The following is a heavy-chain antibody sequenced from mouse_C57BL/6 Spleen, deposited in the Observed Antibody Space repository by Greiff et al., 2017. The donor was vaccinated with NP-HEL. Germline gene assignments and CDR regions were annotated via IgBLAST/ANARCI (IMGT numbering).Heavy chain of an antibody. V-gene: IGHV1-81*01. Sequence: VQLQQSGAELARPGASVKLSCKASGYTFTSYGISWVKQRTGQGLEWIGEIYPRSGNTYYNEKFKGKATLTADKSSSTAYMELRSLTSEDSAVYFCATLWDVYFDYWGQGTTLTVSS. D-gene: IGHD4-1*01. CDR2: IYPRSGNT. CDR1: GYTFTSYG. CDR3: ATLWDVYFDY. J-gene: IGHJ2*01.